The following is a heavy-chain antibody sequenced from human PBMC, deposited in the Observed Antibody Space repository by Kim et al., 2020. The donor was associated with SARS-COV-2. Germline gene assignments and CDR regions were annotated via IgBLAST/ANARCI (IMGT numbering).Heavy chain of an antibody. CDR2: IYYSGST. J-gene: IGHJ5*02. CDR3: ARSHANYDILTGYSLNWFDP. CDR1: GGSISSSSYY. Sequence: SETLSLTCTVSGGSISSSSYYWGWIRQPPGKGLEWIGSIYYSGSTYYNPSLKSRVTISVDTSKNQFSLKLSSVTAADTAVYYCARSHANYDILTGYSLNWFDPWGQGTLVTVSS. V-gene: IGHV4-39*01. D-gene: IGHD3-9*01.